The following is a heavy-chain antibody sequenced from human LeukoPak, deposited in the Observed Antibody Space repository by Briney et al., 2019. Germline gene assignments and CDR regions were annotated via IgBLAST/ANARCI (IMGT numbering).Heavy chain of an antibody. CDR2: INPNSGGT. D-gene: IGHD4-17*01. J-gene: IGHJ4*02. CDR1: GYTFTGYY. Sequence: GASVKVSCTASGYTFTGYYMHWVRQAPGQGLEWMGRINPNSGGTNYAQKFQGRVTMTRDTSISAAYMELSRLRSDDTAVYYCARHIRTSGRYYFDYWGQGTLVTVSS. CDR3: ARHIRTSGRYYFDY. V-gene: IGHV1-2*06.